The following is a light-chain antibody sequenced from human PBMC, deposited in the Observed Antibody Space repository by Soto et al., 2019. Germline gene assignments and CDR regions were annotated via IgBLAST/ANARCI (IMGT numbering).Light chain of an antibody. J-gene: IGKJ3*01. CDR1: QSVLYSSNNQNF. V-gene: IGKV4-1*01. Sequence: DIVMTQSPDSLAVSLGERATINCKSSQSVLYSSNNQNFLSWYQLQPGQHPKLLIYWTTIRESGVPDRCTVRGSGTDCTLTISSLQAEDVAVYYCQQYYSAPFTFGPGTKVEIK. CDR2: WTT. CDR3: QQYYSAPFT.